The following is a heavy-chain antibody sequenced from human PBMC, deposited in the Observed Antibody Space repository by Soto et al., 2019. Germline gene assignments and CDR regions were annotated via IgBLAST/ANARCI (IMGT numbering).Heavy chain of an antibody. Sequence: QVQLQESGPGLVKPSGTLSLTCAVSGGSISSSNWWSWVRQPPGKGLEWIGEIYHSGSTNYNPSLKSRVTISVDKSKKQFSLKLSSETAADTAVYYCAGYYDSSGYYYHFDYWGQGTLVTVSS. CDR3: AGYYDSSGYYYHFDY. D-gene: IGHD3-22*01. V-gene: IGHV4-4*02. CDR2: IYHSGST. CDR1: GGSISSSNW. J-gene: IGHJ4*02.